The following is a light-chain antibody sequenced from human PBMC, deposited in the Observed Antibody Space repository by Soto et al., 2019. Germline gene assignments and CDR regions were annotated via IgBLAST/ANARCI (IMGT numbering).Light chain of an antibody. CDR2: AAS. J-gene: IGKJ1*01. CDR3: QQYHTDWT. CDR1: ESIYNW. Sequence: DIQMTQSPSTLSGSVGDTVTITCRASESIYNWLAWYQQKPGKAPKLLIFAASTLVRGVPSRFSGRGSGTEFTLTISSLQADDYATFYCQQYHTDWTFGQGTKVDIK. V-gene: IGKV1-5*01.